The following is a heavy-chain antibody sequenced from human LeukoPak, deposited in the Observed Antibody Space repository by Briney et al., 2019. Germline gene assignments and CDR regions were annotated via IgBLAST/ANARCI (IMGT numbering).Heavy chain of an antibody. Sequence: GGSLRLSCAASGFTFSSYSMNWVRQAPGKGLEWVSSISSSSSYIYYADSVKGRFTISRDNAKNSLYLQMNSLRAEDTAVYYCARDLYIVVVPAAITYDHWGQGTLVTVSS. D-gene: IGHD2-2*01. CDR2: ISSSSSYI. CDR3: ARDLYIVVVPAAITYDH. J-gene: IGHJ4*02. CDR1: GFTFSSYS. V-gene: IGHV3-21*01.